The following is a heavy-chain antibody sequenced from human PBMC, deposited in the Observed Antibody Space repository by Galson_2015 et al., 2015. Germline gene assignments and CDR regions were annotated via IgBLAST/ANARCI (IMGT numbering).Heavy chain of an antibody. CDR3: AKDKGGLYLAGGFDL. CDR1: RFSFSTYA. J-gene: IGHJ3*01. CDR2: ISGSGVST. V-gene: IGHV3-23*01. Sequence: SLRLSCAASRFSFSTYAMSWVRQAPGKGLEWVSGISGSGVSTYYVDSVEGRFTISRDNSKNTLYLQMNSLRDEDTAVYYCAKDKGGLYLAGGFDLWGQGTLVTVSS. D-gene: IGHD2-15*01.